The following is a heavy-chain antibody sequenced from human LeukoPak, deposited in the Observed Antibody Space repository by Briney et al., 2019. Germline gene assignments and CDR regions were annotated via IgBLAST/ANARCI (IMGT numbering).Heavy chain of an antibody. Sequence: PSETLSLTCTVSGGSISSSSYYWSWIRQPPGKGLEWIGEINHSGSTNYNPSLKSRVTISVDTSKSQFSLKLSSVTAADTAVYYCAAETTAGNAWGQGTLVAVSS. CDR1: GGSISSSSYY. J-gene: IGHJ5*02. CDR2: INHSGST. V-gene: IGHV4-39*07. D-gene: IGHD6-13*01. CDR3: AAETTAGNA.